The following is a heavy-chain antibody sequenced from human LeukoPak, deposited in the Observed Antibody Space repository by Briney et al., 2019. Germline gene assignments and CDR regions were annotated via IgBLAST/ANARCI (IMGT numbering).Heavy chain of an antibody. CDR1: GFTFSTSA. CDR3: VGVRWFGGSNWFDP. J-gene: IGHJ5*02. Sequence: PGRSLRLSCSASGFTFSTSAMHWVRQAPGKGLEYVSGISSNGHSTYYADSVKGRFTISRDNSKNTLHLQMSSLRAEDTAVYYCVGVRWFGGSNWFDPWGQGTLVIVSS. D-gene: IGHD3-10*01. CDR2: ISSNGHST. V-gene: IGHV3-64D*09.